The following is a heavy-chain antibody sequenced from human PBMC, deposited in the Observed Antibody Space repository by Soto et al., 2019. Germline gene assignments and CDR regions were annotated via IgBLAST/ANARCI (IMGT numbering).Heavy chain of an antibody. D-gene: IGHD3-10*01. V-gene: IGHV4-31*03. CDR2: IYYSGST. Sequence: QVQLQESGPGLVKPSQTLSLTCTVSGASISIGGYFWSWIRQHPGKGLEWIGHIYYSGSTYYNPSLKSRLTISVDTSKNEFSLRLTSVTAADTAVYFCATDEYFGSEIDFYYYAMDVWGQGTTVTVSS. J-gene: IGHJ6*02. CDR3: ATDEYFGSEIDFYYYAMDV. CDR1: GASISIGGYF.